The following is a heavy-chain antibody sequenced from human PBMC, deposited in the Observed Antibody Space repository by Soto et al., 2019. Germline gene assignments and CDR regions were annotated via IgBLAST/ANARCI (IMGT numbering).Heavy chain of an antibody. J-gene: IGHJ3*02. D-gene: IGHD6-13*01. CDR1: GVTLSDVW. Sequence: PGGSLRLSCGVSGVTLSDVWMNWVRQAPGKGPEWVGRIKSKTDGGTTDYAAPVKGRFTISRDDSQNTLYLQMNSLRAEDTAVYYCATPSSSWGTLRALDAFDIWGQGTMVTVSS. CDR2: IKSKTDGGTT. V-gene: IGHV3-15*07. CDR3: ATPSSSWGTLRALDAFDI.